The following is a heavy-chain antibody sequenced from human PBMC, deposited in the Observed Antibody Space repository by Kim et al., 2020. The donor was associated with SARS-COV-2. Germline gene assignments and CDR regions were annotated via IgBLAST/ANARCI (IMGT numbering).Heavy chain of an antibody. V-gene: IGHV4-59*01. CDR2: IFDDGST. CDR1: GASISTYH. J-gene: IGHJ4*02. CDR3: ARAGDNGVWRYDIDF. D-gene: IGHD2-8*01. Sequence: SETLSLTCSVSGASISTYHWTWLRQSPVKGLEWIGNIFDDGSTNYNPSLSSRVTISVDTSKSQFSLKVHSVTAADTAGYYCARAGDNGVWRYDIDFWGQG.